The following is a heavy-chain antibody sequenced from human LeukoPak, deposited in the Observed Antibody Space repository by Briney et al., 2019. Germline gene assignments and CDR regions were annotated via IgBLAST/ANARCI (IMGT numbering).Heavy chain of an antibody. CDR1: GFTFSSYW. Sequence: GGSLRLSCAASGFTFSSYWMSWVRQAPGKGLEWVANIKQDGSEKYYVDSVKGRFTVSRDNANNSLYLQMNSLRAEDTAVYYCARDGAAAGTRSSYYYYYMDVWGKGTTVTISS. D-gene: IGHD6-13*01. CDR2: IKQDGSEK. J-gene: IGHJ6*03. CDR3: ARDGAAAGTRSSYYYYYMDV. V-gene: IGHV3-7*01.